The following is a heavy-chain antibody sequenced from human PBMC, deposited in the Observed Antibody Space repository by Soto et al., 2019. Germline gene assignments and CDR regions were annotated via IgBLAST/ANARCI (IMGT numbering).Heavy chain of an antibody. J-gene: IGHJ4*02. Sequence: QVQLVQSGAEVKKPGSSVKVSCKASGGTFSSYAISWVRQAPGQGLEWMGGIIPIFGTANYAQKFQGRVTITAEKSTGTAYMELSSLRSEDTAVYYCASPPTYCSSTICYTYYFDYWGQGTLVTVSS. D-gene: IGHD2-2*02. CDR1: GGTFSSYA. V-gene: IGHV1-69*06. CDR3: ASPPTYCSSTICYTYYFDY. CDR2: IIPIFGTA.